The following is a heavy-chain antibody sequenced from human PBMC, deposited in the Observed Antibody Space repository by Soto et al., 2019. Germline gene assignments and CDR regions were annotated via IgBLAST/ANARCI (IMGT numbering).Heavy chain of an antibody. J-gene: IGHJ4*02. CDR1: GYTFTSYG. D-gene: IGHD6-25*01. V-gene: IGHV1-18*04. CDR3: TREAGWQRMVPYD. CDR2: ISAFNGDT. Sequence: QVQLVQSGTEVKKSGAPVNVSCKAFGYTFTSYGFSWVRQVPGQGLEWLGWISAFNGDTQYAQTMKGRLTVTTDTSTTTVHMELRSLTPADTAVYYCTREAGWQRMVPYDWGQGTLVTVS.